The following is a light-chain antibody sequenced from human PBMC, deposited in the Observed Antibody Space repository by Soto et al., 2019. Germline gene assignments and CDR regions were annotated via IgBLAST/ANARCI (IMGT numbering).Light chain of an antibody. CDR3: QQLDSMPIT. J-gene: IGKJ5*01. CDR1: QGIRSY. Sequence: IQLTQSPSSLSASVGDRVAITCRASQGIRSYLAWYQQKPGEAPKLLISIASILQSGVPSRFSGSGSGTDFVLTISGLQPEDSATYYCQQLDSMPITFGQGTRLEIK. CDR2: IAS. V-gene: IGKV1-9*01.